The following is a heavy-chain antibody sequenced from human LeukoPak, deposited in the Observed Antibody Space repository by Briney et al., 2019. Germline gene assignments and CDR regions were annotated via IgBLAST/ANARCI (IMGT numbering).Heavy chain of an antibody. CDR3: ANFDRTGAGPYNWFDP. CDR1: GFTFSSYA. V-gene: IGHV3-23*01. CDR2: ISASGGNT. J-gene: IGHJ5*02. Sequence: GGSLRLSCAASGFTFSSYAMSWVRQAPGKGLEWVSGISASGGNTYYADSVKGRFTISRDNSRNTLYVQKNRLRAEGTGVYDFANFDRTGAGPYNWFDPWGQGTLVTVAS. D-gene: IGHD6-19*01.